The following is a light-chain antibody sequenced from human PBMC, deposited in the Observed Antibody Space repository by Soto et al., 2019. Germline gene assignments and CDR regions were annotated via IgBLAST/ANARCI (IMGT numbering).Light chain of an antibody. CDR1: ESISNW. CDR3: QQYNSYSSWT. Sequence: DIQITQSPSTLSASVGDRVTITCRASESISNWLAWYQQKPGKAPKLLIFDASSFDSGVSSRFSGSGSGTEFTLTISSLQPDDFATYYCQQYNSYSSWTFGQGTKV. V-gene: IGKV1-5*01. CDR2: DAS. J-gene: IGKJ1*01.